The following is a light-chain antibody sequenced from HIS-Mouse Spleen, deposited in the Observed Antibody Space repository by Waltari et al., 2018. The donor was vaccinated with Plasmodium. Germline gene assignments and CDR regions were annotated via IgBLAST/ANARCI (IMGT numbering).Light chain of an antibody. Sequence: EIVMTQSPATLSVSPGERATLSCRASQSVSSNLAWYQQKPGQAPRHLIYVASTRATGIPARVSGSGSGTEVTHTISGVQSEDCAVYYCQQYNNWSFTFGPGTKVDIK. CDR3: QQYNNWSFT. CDR1: QSVSSN. V-gene: IGKV3-15*01. CDR2: VAS. J-gene: IGKJ3*01.